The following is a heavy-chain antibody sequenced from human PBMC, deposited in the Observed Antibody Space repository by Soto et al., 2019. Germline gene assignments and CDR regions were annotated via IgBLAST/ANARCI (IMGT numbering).Heavy chain of an antibody. V-gene: IGHV4-4*02. J-gene: IGHJ4*02. CDR3: ARDQAYGSGSSYFDY. CDR1: SGSISSSNW. Sequence: QVQLQESGPGLVKPSGTLSLTCAVSSGSISSSNWWSWVRQPPGKGLEWIGEIYHSGITNYNPSLTSRVNISVDKSKVQFSLKLRSVTAADTAVFYCARDQAYGSGSSYFDYWGQGTLVNVSS. CDR2: IYHSGIT. D-gene: IGHD3-10*01.